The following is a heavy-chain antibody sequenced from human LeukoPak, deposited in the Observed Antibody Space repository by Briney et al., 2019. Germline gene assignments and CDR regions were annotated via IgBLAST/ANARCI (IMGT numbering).Heavy chain of an antibody. Sequence: PGGSLRLSCAASGFTFSSYGMHWVRQAPGKGLEWVAVISYDGSNKYYADSVKGRFTISRDNSKNTLYLQMNSLRVEDTAVYYCAKGISRYYFDYWGQGTLVTASS. CDR3: AKGISRYYFDY. CDR2: ISYDGSNK. V-gene: IGHV3-30*18. D-gene: IGHD6-13*01. CDR1: GFTFSSYG. J-gene: IGHJ4*02.